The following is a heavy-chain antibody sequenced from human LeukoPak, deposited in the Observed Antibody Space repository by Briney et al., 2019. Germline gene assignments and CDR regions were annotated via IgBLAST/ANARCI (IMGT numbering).Heavy chain of an antibody. CDR2: INPNSGGT. CDR3: ASFSEAATGPARDY. D-gene: IGHD6-13*01. J-gene: IGHJ4*02. V-gene: IGHV1-2*02. CDR1: GYTFTDYC. Sequence: GASVKVSCKTSGYTFTDYCMHWVRQAPGQGLEWMGWINPNSGGTNYAQKFQGRVTMTRDTSISTAYMELSRLRSDDTAVYFCASFSEAATGPARDYWGQGTLVTVSS.